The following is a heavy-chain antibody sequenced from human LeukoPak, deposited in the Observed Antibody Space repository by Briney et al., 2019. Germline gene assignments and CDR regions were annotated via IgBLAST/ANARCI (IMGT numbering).Heavy chain of an antibody. CDR1: GFTFSSYA. Sequence: GGSLRLSCAASGFTFSSYAMHWVRQAPGKGLEWVAVISYDGSNKYYADSVKGRFTISRDNSKNTLYLQMNSLRAEDTAVYYCARDSRRLAYYYSYYMDVWGKGTTVTVSS. J-gene: IGHJ6*03. CDR2: ISYDGSNK. CDR3: ARDSRRLAYYYSYYMDV. V-gene: IGHV3-30*01. D-gene: IGHD6-19*01.